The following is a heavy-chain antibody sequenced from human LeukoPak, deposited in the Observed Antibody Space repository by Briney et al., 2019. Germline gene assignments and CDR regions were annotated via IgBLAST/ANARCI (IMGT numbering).Heavy chain of an antibody. V-gene: IGHV3-23*01. CDR1: GSTFSSYA. CDR2: ISGSGGST. CDR3: ARPKRGYCSSTSCSYYFDY. J-gene: IGHJ4*02. D-gene: IGHD2-2*01. Sequence: GGSLRLSCAASGSTFSSYAMSWVRQAPGKGLEWVSAISGSGGSTYYADSVKGRFTISRDNSKNTLYLQMNSLRAEDTAVYYCARPKRGYCSSTSCSYYFDYWGQGTLVTVSS.